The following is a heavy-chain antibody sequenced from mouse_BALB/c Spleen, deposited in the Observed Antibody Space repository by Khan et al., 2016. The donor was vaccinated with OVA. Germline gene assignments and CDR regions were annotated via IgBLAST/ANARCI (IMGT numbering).Heavy chain of an antibody. CDR2: IYPGSDNT. CDR1: GYSFTDYN. D-gene: IGHD2-2*01. V-gene: IGHV1-77*01. J-gene: IGHJ3*02. Sequence: QVQLKQSGAELARPGASVKLSCKTSGYSFTDYNINWMRQRTGQGLEWIGEIYPGSDNTFYNEKFRGKATLTADKSSSTAYMQLSSLTSEDSAVYCCAREWAVWLPRWGQGTLVTVTA. CDR3: AREWAVWLPR.